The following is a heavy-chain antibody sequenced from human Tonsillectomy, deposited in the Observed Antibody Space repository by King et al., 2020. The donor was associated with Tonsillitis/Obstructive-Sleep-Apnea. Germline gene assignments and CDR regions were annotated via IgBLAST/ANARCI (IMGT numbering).Heavy chain of an antibody. Sequence: VQLQESGPGLVKPSETLSLTCTVSGDSISGYYWSWIRPPAGKGLEWIGRIYTTGSTNYNPSLKSRVTMSVDTSKNQFSLKLSSVTAADTAVYYCARDMTTAPYNWFDPWGQGTLVTVSS. CDR2: IYTTGST. V-gene: IGHV4-4*07. D-gene: IGHD4-17*01. CDR3: ARDMTTAPYNWFDP. J-gene: IGHJ5*02. CDR1: GDSISGYY.